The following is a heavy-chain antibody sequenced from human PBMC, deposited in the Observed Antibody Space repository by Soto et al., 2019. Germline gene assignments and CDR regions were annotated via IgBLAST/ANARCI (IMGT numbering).Heavy chain of an antibody. Sequence: GGSLRLSCAASGFTFSSYGMHWVRQAPGKGLEWVAVIYDGSNKYYADSVKGRFTISRDNSKNTLFLQMNSLRAEDTAVYYCARDYYKYYDSSGYYRSPAYWGQGTLVTVSS. V-gene: IGHV3-30*03. J-gene: IGHJ4*02. CDR1: GFTFSSYG. D-gene: IGHD3-22*01. CDR3: ARDYYKYYDSSGYYRSPAY. CDR2: IYDGSNK.